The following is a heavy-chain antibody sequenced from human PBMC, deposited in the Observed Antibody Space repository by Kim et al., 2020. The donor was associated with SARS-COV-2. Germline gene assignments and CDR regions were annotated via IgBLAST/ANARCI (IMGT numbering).Heavy chain of an antibody. CDR1: GGSFSGYY. CDR2: INHSGST. Sequence: SETLSLTCAVYGGSFSGYYWSWIRQPPGKGLEWIVEINHSGSTNYNPSLKSRVTISVDTSKNQFSLKLSSVTAADTAVYYCARDRAVTTFYYYYSMDVWGKGTTVTVSS. V-gene: IGHV4-34*01. J-gene: IGHJ6*03. CDR3: ARDRAVTTFYYYYSMDV. D-gene: IGHD4-4*01.